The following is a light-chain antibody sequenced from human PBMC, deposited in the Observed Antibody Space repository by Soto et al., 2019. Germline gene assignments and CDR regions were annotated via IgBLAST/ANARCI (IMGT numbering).Light chain of an antibody. V-gene: IGLV2-11*01. J-gene: IGLJ1*01. CDR3: CSYAVSYTSYV. CDR1: SSDVGGYNY. Sequence: QSALTQPRSVSGSPGQSVTISCTGTSSDVGGYNYVSWYQQHPGKAPKLMIYDVSKRPSGVPDRFSGSKSGNTASLTISGLQAEDEADYYCCSYAVSYTSYVLGTGTKVTVL. CDR2: DVS.